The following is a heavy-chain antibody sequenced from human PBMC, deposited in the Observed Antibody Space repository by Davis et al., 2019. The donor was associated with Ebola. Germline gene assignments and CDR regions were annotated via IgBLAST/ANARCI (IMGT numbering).Heavy chain of an antibody. Sequence: PGGSLRLSCAVSGFAFSDDWMSWVRQIPGKGLEWIGRIKGKANGGATDYAAPVRGRFTISRDDSKNTLFLQMNSLKVEDTGVYYCATDPPSYWGQGTLVTVSS. CDR1: GFAFSDDW. CDR3: ATDPPSY. J-gene: IGHJ4*02. CDR2: IKGKANGGAT. V-gene: IGHV3-15*01.